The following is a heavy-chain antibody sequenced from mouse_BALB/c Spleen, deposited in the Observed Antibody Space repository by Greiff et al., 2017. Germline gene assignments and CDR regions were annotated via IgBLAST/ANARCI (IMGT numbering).Heavy chain of an antibody. J-gene: IGHJ3*01. V-gene: IGHV3-2*02. CDR2: ISYSGST. CDR1: GYSITSDYA. CDR3: ARSRAYDGYPPWFAY. D-gene: IGHD2-3*01. Sequence: EVKLQESGPGLVKPSQSLSLTCTVTGYSITSDYAWNWIRQFPGNKLEWMGYISYSGSTSYNPSLKSRISITRDTSKNQFFLQLNSVTTEDTATYYCARSRAYDGYPPWFAYWGQGTLVTVSA.